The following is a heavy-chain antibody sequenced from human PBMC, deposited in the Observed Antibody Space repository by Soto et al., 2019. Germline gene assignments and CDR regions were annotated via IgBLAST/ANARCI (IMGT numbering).Heavy chain of an antibody. CDR1: GGSISSYY. J-gene: IGHJ6*02. D-gene: IGHD1-20*01. CDR2: IYYSGST. CDR3: ARDRYYYYYGMDV. V-gene: IGHV4-59*01. Sequence: SETLSLTCTVSGGSISSYYWSRIRQPPGKGLEWIGYIYYSGSTNYNPSLKSRVTISVDTSKNQFSLKLSSVTAADTAVYYCARDRYYYYYGMDVWGQGTTVTVSS.